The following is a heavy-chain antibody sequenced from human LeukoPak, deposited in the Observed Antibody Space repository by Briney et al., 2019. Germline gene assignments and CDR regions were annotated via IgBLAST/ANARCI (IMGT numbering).Heavy chain of an antibody. CDR1: GGSFSGYY. V-gene: IGHV4-34*01. Sequence: PSETLSLTCAVYGGSFSGYYWSWIRQPPGKGLEWIGEINHSGSTNYNPSLKSRVTISVDTSKNQFSLKLSSVTAADTAVYYCARAMSYYDSSGYYNWFDPWGQGTLVTVSS. CDR3: ARAMSYYDSSGYYNWFDP. J-gene: IGHJ5*02. CDR2: INHSGST. D-gene: IGHD3-22*01.